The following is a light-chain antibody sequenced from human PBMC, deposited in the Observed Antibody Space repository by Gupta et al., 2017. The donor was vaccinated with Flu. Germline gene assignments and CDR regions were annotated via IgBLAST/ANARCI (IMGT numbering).Light chain of an antibody. CDR3: QPSDSTPWT. CDR2: AAP. V-gene: IGKV1-39*01. CDR1: QSISSY. J-gene: IGKJ1*01. Sequence: DIQMTQSPSSLSASVGDRVTITCRASQSISSYLNWYQQKPGKAPKLLIYAAPSLQSGVPSRFSGSGSGTDFTLNLRRLQPEDFATYYCQPSDSTPWTFGQGTTVEIK.